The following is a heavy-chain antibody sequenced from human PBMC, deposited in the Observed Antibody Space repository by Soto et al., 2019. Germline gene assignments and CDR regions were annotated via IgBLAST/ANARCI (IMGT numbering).Heavy chain of an antibody. J-gene: IGHJ4*02. Sequence: QVQLVQSGAEVKKPGASVKVSCKASGYTFTRHYMHWVRQAPGQGLEWMGIINPSSGTISHAQKFQGRVTMTRDTSTSTVYMEVSSLRSEDTAVYYCTRGLERYYFDYWGQGTLGTVSS. CDR3: TRGLERYYFDY. D-gene: IGHD3-3*01. CDR1: GYTFTRHY. V-gene: IGHV1-46*03. CDR2: INPSSGTI.